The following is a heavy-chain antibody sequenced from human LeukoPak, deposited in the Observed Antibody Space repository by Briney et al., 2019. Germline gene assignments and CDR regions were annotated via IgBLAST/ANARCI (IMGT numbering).Heavy chain of an antibody. D-gene: IGHD1-26*01. Sequence: PSETLSLTCTVSGGSISSSSYYWGWLRQPPGKGLEWIGSIYYSGSTYYNPSLKSRVTISVDTSKNQFSLKLSSVTGADTAVYYCARLGELLLFDYWGQGTLVTVSS. CDR2: IYYSGST. CDR1: GGSISSSSYY. J-gene: IGHJ4*02. V-gene: IGHV4-39*01. CDR3: ARLGELLLFDY.